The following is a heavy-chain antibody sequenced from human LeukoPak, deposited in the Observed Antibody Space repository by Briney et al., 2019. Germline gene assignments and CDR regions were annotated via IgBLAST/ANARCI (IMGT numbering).Heavy chain of an antibody. D-gene: IGHD2-2*01. J-gene: IGHJ3*02. CDR2: IDYSEST. CDR3: ARARRSYARPDAFDI. Sequence: SETLSLTCAVSSSSIGTYYWSWIRQPPGKGLEWIGYIDYSESTNYNPSLKSRVTMLLDTSKNQFSLKLSSVTAADTAVYYCARARRSYARPDAFDIWGQRTLVTVSS. CDR1: SSSIGTYY. V-gene: IGHV4-59*01.